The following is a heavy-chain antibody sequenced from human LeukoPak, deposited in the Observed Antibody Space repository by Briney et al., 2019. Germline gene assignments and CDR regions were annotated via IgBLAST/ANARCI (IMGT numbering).Heavy chain of an antibody. Sequence: PSETLSLTCTVSGGSISSYYWSWIRQPAGKGLEWIGRIYTSGSTNYNPSLKSRVTMSVDTSKNQFSLKLSSVTAADTAVYYCARDSGSYWVDTFDIWGQGTVVTVSS. D-gene: IGHD1-26*01. CDR2: IYTSGST. CDR3: ARDSGSYWVDTFDI. J-gene: IGHJ3*02. CDR1: GGSISSYY. V-gene: IGHV4-4*07.